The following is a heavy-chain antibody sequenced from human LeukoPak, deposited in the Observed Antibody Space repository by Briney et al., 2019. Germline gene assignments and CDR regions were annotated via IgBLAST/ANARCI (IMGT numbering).Heavy chain of an antibody. CDR3: AREISIAVAGMYNWFDP. D-gene: IGHD6-19*01. J-gene: IGHJ5*02. V-gene: IGHV3-48*03. Sequence: GGSLRLSCAASGFTFSTYEMNWVRQAPGKGLEWVSYISNSGSIIYYADSVKGRFTISRDNAKNSLYLQMNSLRAEDTAVYYCAREISIAVAGMYNWFDPWGQGTLVTVSS. CDR2: ISNSGSII. CDR1: GFTFSTYE.